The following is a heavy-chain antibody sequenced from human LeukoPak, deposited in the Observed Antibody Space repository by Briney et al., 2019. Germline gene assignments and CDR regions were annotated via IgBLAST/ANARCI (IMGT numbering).Heavy chain of an antibody. V-gene: IGHV3-23*01. CDR1: GFTFSSYA. CDR2: ISGSGGST. J-gene: IGHJ1*01. CDR3: AKDQYSSSWYLYFQH. Sequence: GGSLRLSCAASGFTFSSYAMSWVRQAPGKGLEWVSAISGSGGSTYYADSMKGRFTISRDNSKNTLYLQMNSLRAEDTAVYYCAKDQYSSSWYLYFQHWGQGTLVTVSS. D-gene: IGHD6-13*01.